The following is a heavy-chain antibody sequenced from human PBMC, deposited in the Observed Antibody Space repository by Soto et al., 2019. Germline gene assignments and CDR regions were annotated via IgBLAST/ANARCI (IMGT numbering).Heavy chain of an antibody. CDR1: GGSISSGGYY. J-gene: IGHJ3*02. CDR3: ARERGLTVGATTATRAFDI. D-gene: IGHD1-26*01. Sequence: SETLSLTCTVSGGSISSGGYYWSWIRQHPGKGLEWIGYIYYSGSTYYNPSLKSRVTISVDTSKNQFSLKLSSVTAADTAVYYCARERGLTVGATTATRAFDIWGQGTMVTVSS. V-gene: IGHV4-31*03. CDR2: IYYSGST.